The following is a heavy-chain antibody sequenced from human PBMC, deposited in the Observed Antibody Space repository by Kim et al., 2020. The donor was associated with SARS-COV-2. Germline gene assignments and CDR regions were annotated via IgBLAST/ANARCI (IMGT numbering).Heavy chain of an antibody. D-gene: IGHD6-13*01. V-gene: IGHV3-23*01. J-gene: IGHJ6*02. CDR3: AKPGYSSSLGV. CDR2: GST. Sequence: GSTYYADSVKGRFTISRDNSKNTLYLQMSSLRAEDTAVYYCAKPGYSSSLGVWGQGTTVTVSS.